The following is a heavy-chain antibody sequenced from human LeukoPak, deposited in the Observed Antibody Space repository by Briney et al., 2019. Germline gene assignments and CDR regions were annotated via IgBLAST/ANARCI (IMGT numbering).Heavy chain of an antibody. Sequence: QPGRSLRLSCAASGFTFDDYAMHWVRQAPGKGLEGVSVISWNSGTIAYADSVKGRLTISRDNAKNSLYLQMNSLRAEDTALYYCAKDLAFGITLRRGSNSHKGYWGQGTLVTVSS. J-gene: IGHJ4*02. D-gene: IGHD3-10*01. CDR3: AKDLAFGITLRRGSNSHKGY. CDR1: GFTFDDYA. V-gene: IGHV3-9*01. CDR2: ISWNSGTI.